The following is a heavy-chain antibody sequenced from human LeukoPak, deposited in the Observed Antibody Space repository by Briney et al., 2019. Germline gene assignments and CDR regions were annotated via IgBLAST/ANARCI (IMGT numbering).Heavy chain of an antibody. CDR3: ARFLDYYGSGTYSFDS. CDR1: GGSISSYY. J-gene: IGHJ4*02. D-gene: IGHD3-10*01. CDR2: IYYSGST. Sequence: SETLSLTCTVSGGSISSYYWSWIRQPPGKGLEWIGYIYYSGSTNYNPSLKSRVTISVDTSKNQFSLKLSSVTAADTAVYYCARFLDYYGSGTYSFDSGGQGTLVTVSS. V-gene: IGHV4-59*08.